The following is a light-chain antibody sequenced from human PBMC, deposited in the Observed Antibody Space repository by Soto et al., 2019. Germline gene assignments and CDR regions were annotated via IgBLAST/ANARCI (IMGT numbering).Light chain of an antibody. CDR2: GAS. V-gene: IGKV3-20*01. CDR3: QRYGSSPWT. CDR1: QSVSSSY. J-gene: IGKJ1*01. Sequence: EVVLTQSPGTLYLSPGERATLSCRASQSVSSSYLAWYQQKPGQAPRLLIYGASSRATGIPDMFSGSGSGTDFTLTISRRVPEDFAVYYCQRYGSSPWTLGRGTKLVIK.